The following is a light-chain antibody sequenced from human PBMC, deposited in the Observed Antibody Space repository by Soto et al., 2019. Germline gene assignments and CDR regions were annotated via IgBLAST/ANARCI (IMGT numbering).Light chain of an antibody. CDR1: QGISSY. J-gene: IGKJ1*01. V-gene: IGKV1-8*01. CDR3: HQYYSNPQT. Sequence: AIRLTQSPSSLSASTGDRVTITCRASQGISSYLAWYQHKPGKAPKLLIYAASTLQSGVPSRFSGSGSGTDFTLTISCLQSEDFATNNCHQYYSNPQTFGQGTKVYIK. CDR2: AAS.